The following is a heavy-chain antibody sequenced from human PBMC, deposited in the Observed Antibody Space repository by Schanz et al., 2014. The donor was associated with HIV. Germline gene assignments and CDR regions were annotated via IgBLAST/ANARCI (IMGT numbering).Heavy chain of an antibody. J-gene: IGHJ4*02. CDR3: ARDSTDYYDSSGYQY. CDR2: INAYNGNT. D-gene: IGHD3-22*01. V-gene: IGHV1-18*01. Sequence: QVQLVQSGDEVKKPGASVKVSCKASGYTFSTYGISWVRQAPGQGLEWMGWINAYNGNTHYAQNLQGRVTMTTDTFTSTAYMELRSLRSDETAVYYCARDSTDYYDSSGYQYWGQGTLVTVSS. CDR1: GYTFSTYG.